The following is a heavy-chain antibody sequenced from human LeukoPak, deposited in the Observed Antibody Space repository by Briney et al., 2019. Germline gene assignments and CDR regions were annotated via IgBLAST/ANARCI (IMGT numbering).Heavy chain of an antibody. CDR3: ARRMDSFGVGAWGVEDAFDI. CDR1: GGTFSSYA. J-gene: IGHJ3*02. CDR2: IIPIFGTA. D-gene: IGHD3-3*01. V-gene: IGHV1-69*05. Sequence: ASVKVSCKASGGTFSSYAISWVRQAPGQGLEWMGGIIPIFGTANYAQKFQGRVTITTDESTSTAYMELSSLRSEDTAVYYCARRMDSFGVGAWGVEDAFDIWGQGTMVTVSS.